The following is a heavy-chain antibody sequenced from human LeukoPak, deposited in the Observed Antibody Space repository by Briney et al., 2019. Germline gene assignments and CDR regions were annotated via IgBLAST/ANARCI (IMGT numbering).Heavy chain of an antibody. CDR3: ASWFSSPSSNWFDP. CDR2: IIPIFGTT. V-gene: IGHV1-69*05. D-gene: IGHD6-6*01. J-gene: IGHJ5*02. CDR1: GGTFSSYA. Sequence: SVKVSCKASGGTFSSYAISWVRQAPGQGLEWMGGIIPIFGTTNYAQKFQGRVTITTDESTSTAYMELSSLRSEDTAVYYCASWFSSPSSNWFDPWGQGTLVTVSS.